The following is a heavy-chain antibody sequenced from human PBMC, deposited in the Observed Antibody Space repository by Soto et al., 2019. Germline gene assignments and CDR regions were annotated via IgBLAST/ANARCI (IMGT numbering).Heavy chain of an antibody. J-gene: IGHJ6*02. CDR3: ASFYYDFWSGLPSEYYYYGMDV. V-gene: IGHV3-13*05. D-gene: IGHD3-3*01. Sequence: GGSLRLSCAASGFTFSTYDMHWVRQATGKGLEWVSAIGAADDPYYSGSVKGRFTISRENAKSSLSLQMNSLRVGDTAVYYCASFYYDFWSGLPSEYYYYGMDVWGQGTTVTVSS. CDR2: IGAADDP. CDR1: GFTFSTYD.